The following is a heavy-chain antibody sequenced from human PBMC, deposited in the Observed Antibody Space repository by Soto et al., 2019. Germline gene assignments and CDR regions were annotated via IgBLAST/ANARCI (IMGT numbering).Heavy chain of an antibody. J-gene: IGHJ4*02. CDR3: VRDSGSWPPLTGY. CDR2: ISYDGSNK. V-gene: IGHV3-30-3*01. CDR1: GLTFSSYA. Sequence: PGGSLRLSCAASGLTFSSYAMHWVRQAPGKGLEWVAVISYDGSNKYYADSVKGRFPISRDNSKNTLYVQMNSLRPEDTAVYCCVRDSGSWPPLTGYWGQGTLVTVSS. D-gene: IGHD6-13*01.